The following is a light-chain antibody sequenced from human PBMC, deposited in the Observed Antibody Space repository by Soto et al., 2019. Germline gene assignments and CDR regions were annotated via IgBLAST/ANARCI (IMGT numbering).Light chain of an antibody. V-gene: IGKV1-8*01. CDR3: QQYYSYRTWT. CDR1: QGISSY. J-gene: IGKJ1*01. CDR2: AAS. Sequence: AIRMTQSPSSLSASTGDRVTITCRASQGISSYLACYQQKPGKDPKLLIYAASTLQSGVPSRFSGSGSGTDFTLTISCLQSEDFATYYCQQYYSYRTWTFGQGNKVEIK.